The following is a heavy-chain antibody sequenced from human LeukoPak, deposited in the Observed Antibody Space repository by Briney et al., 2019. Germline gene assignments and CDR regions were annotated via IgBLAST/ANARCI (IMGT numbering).Heavy chain of an antibody. CDR1: GLIFSSYA. D-gene: IGHD4-23*01. J-gene: IGHJ4*02. Sequence: PGGSLSLSCVASGLIFSSYAMSWVRQAPGKGLEWISSISGSGGSTYYADSVKGRFTISRDNSKNTLYLQMNSLRVEDTAVYYCAKDQNSRGDYWAQGTLVTVSS. CDR3: AKDQNSRGDY. V-gene: IGHV3-23*01. CDR2: ISGSGGST.